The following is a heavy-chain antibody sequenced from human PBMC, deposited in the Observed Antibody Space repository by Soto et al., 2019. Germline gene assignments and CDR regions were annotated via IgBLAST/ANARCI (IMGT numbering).Heavy chain of an antibody. J-gene: IGHJ4*02. CDR3: ERARTPYSSRWTAFDY. Sequence: QVQLVQSGAEVKKPGASVKVSCKASGYTFTSYGISWVRQAPGQGLEWMGWISAYNGNTNYAQKLQGRVTMTTDTATSTAYMELRSLKSDDKAVYYCERARTPYSSRWTAFDYWGQGTLVTVSS. V-gene: IGHV1-18*01. CDR2: ISAYNGNT. D-gene: IGHD6-13*01. CDR1: GYTFTSYG.